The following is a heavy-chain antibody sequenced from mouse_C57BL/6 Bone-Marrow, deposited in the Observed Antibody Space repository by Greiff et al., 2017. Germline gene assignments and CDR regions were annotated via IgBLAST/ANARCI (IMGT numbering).Heavy chain of an antibody. Sequence: EVMLQQSGPELVKPGASVKISCKASGYTFTDYYMNWVKQSHGKSLEWIGDINPNNGGTSYNQKFKGKATLTVDKSSSTAYMELRSLTSEDSAVYYCARLPDGDYWGQGTTLTVSS. J-gene: IGHJ2*01. CDR1: GYTFTDYY. CDR3: ARLPDGDY. CDR2: INPNNGGT. V-gene: IGHV1-26*01.